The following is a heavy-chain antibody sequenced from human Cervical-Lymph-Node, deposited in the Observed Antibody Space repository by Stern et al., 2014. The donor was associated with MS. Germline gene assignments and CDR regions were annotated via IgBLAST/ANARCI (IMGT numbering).Heavy chain of an antibody. CDR3: ARDGFDSGSALAF. D-gene: IGHD6-19*01. CDR1: GGIFISST. V-gene: IGHV1-69*01. J-gene: IGHJ4*02. CDR2: ISPGLDSV. Sequence: VPLVESGAELKKPGSSVQVSCTTSGGIFISSTITWVRQVPGQGLEWMGDISPGLDSVDYAQEFQGRFTLTADDSTNTVYMELTSLQSGDTAMYYCARDGFDSGSALAFWGQGTLVTVSS.